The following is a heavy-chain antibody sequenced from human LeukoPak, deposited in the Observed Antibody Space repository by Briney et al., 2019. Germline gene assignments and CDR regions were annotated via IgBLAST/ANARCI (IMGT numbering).Heavy chain of an antibody. CDR3: ARDGSLDY. J-gene: IGHJ4*02. CDR1: GYTFTSYY. Sequence: ASVKVSCKASGYTFTSYYMHWVRQAPGQGLEWMAWINPHSGGTHYAQKFEGRVTLTRDTSISTVYMELSRLRSDDTAVYYCARDGSLDYWGQGTLVTVSS. V-gene: IGHV1-2*02. CDR2: INPHSGGT.